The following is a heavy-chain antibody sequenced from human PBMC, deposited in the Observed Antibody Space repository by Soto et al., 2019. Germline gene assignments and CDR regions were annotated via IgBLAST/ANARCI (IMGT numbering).Heavy chain of an antibody. J-gene: IGHJ4*02. D-gene: IGHD7-27*01. CDR3: ASRWGPGFDY. CDR1: GGSISSYY. CDR2: IYYSGST. V-gene: IGHV4-59*08. Sequence: SETLSLTCTVCGGSISSYYWSWIRQPPGKGLEWIGYIYYSGSTNYNPSLKSRVTISVDTSKNQFSLKLSSVTAADTAVYYCASRWGPGFDYWGQGTLVTVSS.